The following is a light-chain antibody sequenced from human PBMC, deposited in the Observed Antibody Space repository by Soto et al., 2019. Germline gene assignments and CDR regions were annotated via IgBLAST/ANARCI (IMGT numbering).Light chain of an antibody. Sequence: QSVLTQPASVSGSPGQSITISCTGTSSDVGGYNYVSWYQQHPGKAPKLMIYDVSNRPSGVPDRFSGSKSGNTASLTVSGLQAEDEANYSCTSYIDSNTPYVFVPVSIVTVL. J-gene: IGLJ1*01. CDR3: TSYIDSNTPYV. CDR2: DVS. CDR1: SSDVGGYNY. V-gene: IGLV2-14*01.